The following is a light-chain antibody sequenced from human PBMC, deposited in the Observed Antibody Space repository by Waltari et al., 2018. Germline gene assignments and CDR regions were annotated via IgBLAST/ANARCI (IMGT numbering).Light chain of an antibody. J-gene: IGKJ1*01. V-gene: IGKV3-20*01. CDR3: QKYGRLPGT. CDR2: AAS. Sequence: EIVLTPSPGTLSLFPGHRATPFCQASQCVGRTLAWYQQKPGQAHTLLIYAASTRATAIPDRFRATGSGTDFSHTISRLEPEDFAVYDCQKYGRLPGTFGRGTTVEMK. CDR1: QCVGRT.